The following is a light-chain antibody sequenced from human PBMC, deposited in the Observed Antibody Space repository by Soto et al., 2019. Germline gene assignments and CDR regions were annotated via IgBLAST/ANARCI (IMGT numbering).Light chain of an antibody. J-gene: IGKJ2*03. Sequence: DIQMTQSPSSLSADVGDRVTITCRASQSISDWLAWYQQKPGKAPKVLIYKASTLQSGVPSRFSGSGSGTEFTLTINSLQPDDFATYFCQQYKTYPSFGQGTKVEIK. CDR3: QQYKTYPS. V-gene: IGKV1-5*03. CDR2: KAS. CDR1: QSISDW.